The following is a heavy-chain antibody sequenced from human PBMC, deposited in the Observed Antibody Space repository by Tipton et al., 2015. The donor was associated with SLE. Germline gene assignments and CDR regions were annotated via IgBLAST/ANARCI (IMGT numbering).Heavy chain of an antibody. CDR1: GYTFTSYG. CDR3: ARGGRAQRRSSWSNAFDI. CDR2: ISAYNGNT. J-gene: IGHJ3*02. D-gene: IGHD6-13*01. Sequence: QLVQSGAEVKKPGASVKASCKASGYTFTSYGISWVRQAPGQGLEWMGWISAYNGNTNYAQKLQGRVTMTTDTSTSTAYMELRSLRSDDTAVYYCARGGRAQRRSSWSNAFDIWGKGTMVTVSS. V-gene: IGHV1-18*04.